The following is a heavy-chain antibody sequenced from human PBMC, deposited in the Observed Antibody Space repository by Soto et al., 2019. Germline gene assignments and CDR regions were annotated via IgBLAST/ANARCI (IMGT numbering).Heavy chain of an antibody. D-gene: IGHD1-26*01. CDR3: TRETTGLSGSLYYFDY. CDR1: GFTFGDYA. V-gene: IGHV3-49*03. CDR2: IRSKAYGGTT. J-gene: IGHJ4*02. Sequence: GGSLRLSCTASGFTFGDYAMSWFRQAPGKGLEWVGFIRSKAYGGTTEYAASVKGRFTISRDDSKSIAYLQMNSLKTEDTAVYYCTRETTGLSGSLYYFDYWGQGTLVTVSS.